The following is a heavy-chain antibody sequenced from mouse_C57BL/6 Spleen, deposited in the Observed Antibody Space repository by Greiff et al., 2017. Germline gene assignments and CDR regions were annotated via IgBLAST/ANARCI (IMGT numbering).Heavy chain of an antibody. V-gene: IGHV1-52*01. CDR1: GYTFTSYW. CDR3: ARGTTVYARDY. Sequence: QVQLKQPGAELVRPGSSVKLSCKASGYTFTSYWMHWVKQRPIQGLEWIGNIDPSDSETHYNQKFKDKATLTVDKSSSTAYMQLSSLPSEDSAVYDCARGTTVYARDYWGQGTSVTVSS. J-gene: IGHJ4*01. CDR2: IDPSDSET. D-gene: IGHD1-1*01.